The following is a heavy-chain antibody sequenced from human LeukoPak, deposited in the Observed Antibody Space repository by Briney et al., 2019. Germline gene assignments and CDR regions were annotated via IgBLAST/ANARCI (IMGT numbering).Heavy chain of an antibody. V-gene: IGHV3-23*01. D-gene: IGHD3-22*01. CDR2: ISNRGGRT. CDR3: AKRGVVIRVILVGFHKEAYYFDS. CDR1: ALTPSNYG. J-gene: IGHJ4*02. Sequence: PGRSQRLSCPLSALTPSNYGMSWVRHAPGDGLEWVAGISNRGGRTNYADSVKGRFTISRDNPKNTLYLQMNSLRAEDTAVYFCAKRGVVIRVILVGFHKEAYYFDSWGQGALVTVSS.